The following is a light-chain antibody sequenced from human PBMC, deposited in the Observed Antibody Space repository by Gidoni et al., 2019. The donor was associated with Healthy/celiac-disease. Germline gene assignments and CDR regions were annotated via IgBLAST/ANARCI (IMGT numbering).Light chain of an antibody. V-gene: IGKV1-5*03. J-gene: IGKJ2*03. CDR1: QSISRW. CDR3: QQHNSYSS. CDR2: KAS. Sequence: DIQMTPSPSTLSASVGDRVTITCRASQSISRWLDWYQQKPGKAPKLLIYKASSFEYGVPSRFSGSGSGTEFTLTISSLQPDDFATYYCQQHNSYSSFGQGTKLEI.